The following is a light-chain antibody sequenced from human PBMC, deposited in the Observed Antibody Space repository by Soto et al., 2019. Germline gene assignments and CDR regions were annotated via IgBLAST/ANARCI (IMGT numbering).Light chain of an antibody. CDR3: YSYAGSYTLV. Sequence: QSVLTQPPSVSGSPGQSVTISCTGTTSDVGGYNYVSWFQQHPGEAPKLMIYDVSKRPSGVPDRFSGSKSGNTASLTISGLQAEDEADYYCYSYAGSYTLVFGGGTKVTVL. CDR1: TSDVGGYNY. V-gene: IGLV2-11*01. CDR2: DVS. J-gene: IGLJ2*01.